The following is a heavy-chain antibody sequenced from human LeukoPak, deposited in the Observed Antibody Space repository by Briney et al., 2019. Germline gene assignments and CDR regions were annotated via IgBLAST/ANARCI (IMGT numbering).Heavy chain of an antibody. Sequence: PGGSLRLSCAASGFTFSSYWMSWVRQAPGKGLEWVANLKQDGSEKYYVDSVKGRFTISRDNAKNSLYLQMNSLRAEDTALYYCAKTAVVTAMPTYFDYWGQGTLVTVSS. CDR3: AKTAVVTAMPTYFDY. CDR1: GFTFSSYW. D-gene: IGHD2-21*02. V-gene: IGHV3-7*03. J-gene: IGHJ4*02. CDR2: LKQDGSEK.